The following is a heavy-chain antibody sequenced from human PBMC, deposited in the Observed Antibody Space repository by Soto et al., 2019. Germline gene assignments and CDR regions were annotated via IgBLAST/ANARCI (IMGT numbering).Heavy chain of an antibody. CDR1: GDSVSSNSAG. Sequence: SQTLSLTCAISGDSVSSNSAGWNWIRQSPSRGLEWLGRTYYRSEWFNEYAVFVKSRITINPDTSRNQISLQLNSVTPEDTAIYYCALDIDFAXWGRGTQVTVSX. J-gene: IGHJ5*01. V-gene: IGHV6-1*01. CDR3: ALDIDFAX. D-gene: IGHD1-1*01. CDR2: TYYRSEWFN.